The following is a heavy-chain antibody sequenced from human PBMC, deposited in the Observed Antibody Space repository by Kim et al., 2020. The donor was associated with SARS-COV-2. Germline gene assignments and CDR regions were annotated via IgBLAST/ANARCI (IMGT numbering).Heavy chain of an antibody. Sequence: GGSLRLSCAASGFTFSSYAMHWVRQAPGKGLEWVAVISYDGSNKYYADSVKGRFTISRDNSKNTLYLQMNSLRAEDTAVYYCASGVALDYWGQGTLVTVSS. CDR1: GFTFSSYA. CDR2: ISYDGSNK. D-gene: IGHD2-15*01. V-gene: IGHV3-30-3*01. CDR3: ASGVALDY. J-gene: IGHJ4*02.